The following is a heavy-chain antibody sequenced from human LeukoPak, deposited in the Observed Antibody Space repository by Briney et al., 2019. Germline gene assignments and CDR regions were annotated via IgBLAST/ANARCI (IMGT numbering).Heavy chain of an antibody. J-gene: IGHJ3*02. Sequence: SQTLSLTCTASGGSISSGGYYWSWIRQHPGTGLEWIGYIYYSGSTYYNPSLKSRVTISVDTSKNQFSLKLSSVTAADTAVYYCARHIVVVTALGAFDIWGQGTMVTVSS. D-gene: IGHD2-21*02. CDR1: GGSISSGGYY. CDR2: IYYSGST. CDR3: ARHIVVVTALGAFDI. V-gene: IGHV4-31*03.